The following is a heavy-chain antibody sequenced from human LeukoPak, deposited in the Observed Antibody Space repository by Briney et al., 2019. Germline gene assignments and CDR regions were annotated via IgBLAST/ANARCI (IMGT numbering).Heavy chain of an antibody. CDR3: AKGSRSYYFAFDI. V-gene: IGHV3-23*01. CDR1: GFTFSNYA. J-gene: IGHJ3*02. CDR2: ISGSGGST. Sequence: GSLRFSCAASGFTFSNYAMSWVRQAPGKGLEWVSGISGSGGSTYYADSVKGRFTISRDNSKNTLYLQMNSLRAEDTAVYYCAKGSRSYYFAFDIWGQGTMVTVSS. D-gene: IGHD1-26*01.